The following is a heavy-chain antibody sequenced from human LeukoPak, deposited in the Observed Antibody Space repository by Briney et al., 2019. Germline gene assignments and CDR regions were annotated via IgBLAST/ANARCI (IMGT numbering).Heavy chain of an antibody. D-gene: IGHD3-22*01. CDR2: SSSSSDSI. CDR1: GVILSNYN. V-gene: IGHV3-48*04. CDR3: ATDDFDSRVTI. Sequence: GGSLGLSCAASGVILSNYNMNWIRQAPGEGLAWLSYSSSSSDSIYYADSVKGRFTIFTDTAKRSLYLQMNSLRVEDSAVYYCATDDFDSRVTIWGQGTMVTVSS. J-gene: IGHJ3*02.